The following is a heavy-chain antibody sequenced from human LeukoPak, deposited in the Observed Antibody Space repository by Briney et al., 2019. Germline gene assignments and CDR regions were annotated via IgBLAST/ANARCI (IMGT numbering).Heavy chain of an antibody. Sequence: GESLKISCKGSGYSFTTNWIGWVRQMPGKGLEWMGVIYPGDSDTRYSPSFQGQVTISADKSITTAYLQWNSLQASDTAMYYCARHRGAVAATPLTDYYYGMDVWGQGTTVTVSS. CDR2: IYPGDSDT. D-gene: IGHD6-19*01. CDR3: ARHRGAVAATPLTDYYYGMDV. CDR1: GYSFTTNW. V-gene: IGHV5-51*01. J-gene: IGHJ6*02.